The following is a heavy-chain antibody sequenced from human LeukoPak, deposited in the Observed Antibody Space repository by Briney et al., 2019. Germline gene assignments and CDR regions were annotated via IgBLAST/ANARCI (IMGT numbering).Heavy chain of an antibody. D-gene: IGHD4-17*01. CDR3: ARVRLESIDYITIDYGDYIDAFDI. V-gene: IGHV6-1*01. CDR1: GDSVSSNSAA. CDR2: TYYRSKWYN. Sequence: SQTLSLTCAISGDSVSSNSAAWNWFRQSPSRGLEWLGRTYYRSKWYNDYAVSVKSRITINPDTSKNQFSLQLISVTPEDTAVYYSARVRLESIDYITIDYGDYIDAFDIWGQGTMVTVSS. J-gene: IGHJ3*02.